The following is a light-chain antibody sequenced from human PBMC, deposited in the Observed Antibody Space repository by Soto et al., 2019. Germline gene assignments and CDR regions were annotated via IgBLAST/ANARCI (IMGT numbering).Light chain of an antibody. J-gene: IGKJ3*01. CDR3: QQYDNLPFT. CDR2: DAS. CDR1: QGIRNY. Sequence: DIQMTQSPSSLSASVGDRVTITCRASQGIRNYLNWYQQKPGKAPKLLIYDASNLETGVPSRFSGSGSGTDFTFTISSLQPEDIATYYCQQYDNLPFTFGPGTKVDIK. V-gene: IGKV1-33*01.